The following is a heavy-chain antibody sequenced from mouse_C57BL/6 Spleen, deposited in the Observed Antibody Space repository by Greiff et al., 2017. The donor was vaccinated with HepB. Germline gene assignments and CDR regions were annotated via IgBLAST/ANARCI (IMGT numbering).Heavy chain of an antibody. V-gene: IGHV5-4*01. Sequence: EVQLVESGGGLVKPGGSLKLSCAASGFTFSSYAMSWVRQTPEKRLEWVATISDGGSYTYYPDNVKGRFTISRDNAKNNLYLQMSHLKSEDTAMYYCARERPWYFDVWGTGTTVTVSS. CDR3: ARERPWYFDV. CDR1: GFTFSSYA. J-gene: IGHJ1*03. CDR2: ISDGGSYT.